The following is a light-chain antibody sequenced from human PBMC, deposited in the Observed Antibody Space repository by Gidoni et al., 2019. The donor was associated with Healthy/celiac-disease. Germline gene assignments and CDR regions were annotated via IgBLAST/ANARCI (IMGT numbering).Light chain of an antibody. Sequence: DIQMTQSPSSVSASVGDRVTITCRASQGISSWVAWYQQQPGKAPKLLIYAASSLQSGVPSRFSGSGSGTDFTLTISSLQPEDVATYYCQQANSFPPTFGGGTKVEIK. V-gene: IGKV1-12*01. CDR2: AAS. J-gene: IGKJ4*01. CDR3: QQANSFPPT. CDR1: QGISSW.